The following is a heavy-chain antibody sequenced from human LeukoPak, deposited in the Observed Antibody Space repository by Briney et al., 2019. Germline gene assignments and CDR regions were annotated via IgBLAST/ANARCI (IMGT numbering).Heavy chain of an antibody. CDR1: GFTFSSYA. Sequence: GGSLRLSCAASGFTFSSYAMSWVRQAPGKGLEWVSAISGSGGSTYYADPVKGRFTISRDNSKNTLYLQMNSLRAEDTAVYYCAKHSGSQYYFDYWGQGTLVTVSS. V-gene: IGHV3-23*01. CDR2: ISGSGGST. J-gene: IGHJ4*02. D-gene: IGHD1-26*01. CDR3: AKHSGSQYYFDY.